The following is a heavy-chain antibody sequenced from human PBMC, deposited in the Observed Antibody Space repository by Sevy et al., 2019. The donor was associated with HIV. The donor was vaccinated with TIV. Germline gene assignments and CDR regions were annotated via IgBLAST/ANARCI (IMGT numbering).Heavy chain of an antibody. CDR2: IQEDGSGK. J-gene: IGHJ6*03. D-gene: IGHD4-17*01. V-gene: IGHV3-7*01. CDR1: GFTFSKYW. CDR3: ATDPFSVTSSNDYMDV. Sequence: GGCLRLSCAASGFTFSKYWMSWVRQAPGKGLEWVANIQEDGSGKYYVDAVKGRFTISRDNAKNSLYLQMNSLRAEDTAVYYCATDPFSVTSSNDYMDVWGNGTTVTVSS.